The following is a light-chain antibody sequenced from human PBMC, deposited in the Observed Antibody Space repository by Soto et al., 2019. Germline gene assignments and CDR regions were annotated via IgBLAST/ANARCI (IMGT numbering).Light chain of an antibody. J-gene: IGKJ1*01. CDR3: QQYHSYWT. CDR2: DAS. Sequence: DIQMTQSPSSLSASVGDRFTVTCHASQDINNYLNWYQQKPGKAPNLLIYDASNLETGVPSRFSGSGSGTEFTLTISSLQTDDFSTYYCQQYHSYWTFGQGTKVDIK. V-gene: IGKV1-33*01. CDR1: QDINNY.